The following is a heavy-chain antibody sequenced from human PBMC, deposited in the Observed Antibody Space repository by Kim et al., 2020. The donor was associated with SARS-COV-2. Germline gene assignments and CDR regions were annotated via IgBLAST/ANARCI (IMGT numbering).Heavy chain of an antibody. D-gene: IGHD5-12*01. CDR2: IYSGGST. CDR1: GFTVSNNY. CDR3: ARGRRDGYNQIAFDI. Sequence: GGSLRLSCAASGFTVSNNYMSWVRQAPGKGLEWVSVIYSGGSTYYADSVKGRFTISRDNSKNTLYLQMNSLRAEDTAVYYCARGRRDGYNQIAFDIWGQGTMVTVSS. V-gene: IGHV3-53*01. J-gene: IGHJ3*02.